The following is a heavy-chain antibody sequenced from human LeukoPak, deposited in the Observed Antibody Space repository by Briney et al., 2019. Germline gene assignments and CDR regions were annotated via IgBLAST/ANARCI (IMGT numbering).Heavy chain of an antibody. CDR2: IYYSGST. J-gene: IGHJ5*02. D-gene: IGHD3-3*02. CDR3: ARLAGGPYNWFDP. CDR1: GGSISSYY. Sequence: SETLSLTCTVSGGSISSYYWSWIRQPPGKGLEWIGYIYYSGSTNYNPSLKSRVTISVDTSKNQFSPKLSSVTAADTAVYYCARLAGGPYNWFDPWGQGTLVTVSS. V-gene: IGHV4-59*08.